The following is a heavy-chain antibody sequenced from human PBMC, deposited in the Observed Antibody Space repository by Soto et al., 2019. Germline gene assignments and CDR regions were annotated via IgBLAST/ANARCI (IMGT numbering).Heavy chain of an antibody. CDR2: ISAYNGNT. CDR1: GYTFTSYD. Sequence: ASVKVSCKASGYTFTSYDINWVRQATGQGLEWMGWISAYNGNTNYAQKLQGRVTMTTDTSTSTAYMELRSLRSDDTAVYYCARDPGSSSWHGMDVWGQGTTVTVSS. J-gene: IGHJ6*02. CDR3: ARDPGSSSWHGMDV. V-gene: IGHV1-18*01. D-gene: IGHD6-6*01.